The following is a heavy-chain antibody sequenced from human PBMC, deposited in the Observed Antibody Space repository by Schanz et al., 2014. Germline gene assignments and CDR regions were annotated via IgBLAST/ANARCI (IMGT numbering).Heavy chain of an antibody. D-gene: IGHD3-9*01. J-gene: IGHJ6*02. V-gene: IGHV3-33*08. CDR3: ARDAGAYYDKSRDV. CDR2: IWSDGSGK. CDR1: GFTFSDYY. Sequence: QVQLVESGGGVVQPGRSLRLSCAASGFTFSDYYMSWIRQAPGKGLEWVAVIWSDGSGKYYADSVKGRFTISRDSPKNTLYLQMNSLRAEDTALYYCARDAGAYYDKSRDVWGQGTTVAVSS.